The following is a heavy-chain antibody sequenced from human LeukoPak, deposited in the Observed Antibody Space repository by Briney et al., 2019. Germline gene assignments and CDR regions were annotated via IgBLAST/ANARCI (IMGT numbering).Heavy chain of an antibody. CDR3: ARAGSSSWSNLRYRDWFDP. CDR1: GGSFSGYY. Sequence: KTSETLSLTCAVYGGSFSGYYWSWIRQPPGKGLEWIGEINHSGSTNYNPSLKSRVTISVDTSKNQFPLKLSSVTAADTAVYYCARAGSSSWSNLRYRDWFDPWGQGTLVTVSS. D-gene: IGHD6-13*01. V-gene: IGHV4-34*01. CDR2: INHSGST. J-gene: IGHJ5*02.